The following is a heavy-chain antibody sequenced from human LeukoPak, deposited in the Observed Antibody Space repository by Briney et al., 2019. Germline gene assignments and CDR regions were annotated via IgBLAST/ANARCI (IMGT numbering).Heavy chain of an antibody. J-gene: IGHJ4*02. CDR1: GGSITSTNY. Sequence: PSETLSLTCGVSGGSITSTNYWTWVRQPPGKGLEWIGEVNLQGSTNYNPSLMGRATISVDMSENHISLQLTSVTAADTAVYYCARGGGPYRPLDYPAQGTLVTVS. CDR3: ARGGGPYRPLDY. V-gene: IGHV4-4*02. CDR2: VNLQGST.